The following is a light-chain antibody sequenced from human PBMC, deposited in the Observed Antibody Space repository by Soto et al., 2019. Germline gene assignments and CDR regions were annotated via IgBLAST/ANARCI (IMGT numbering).Light chain of an antibody. V-gene: IGLV1-44*01. J-gene: IGLJ1*01. CDR2: NND. CDR3: ASWDVSLNGLYV. CDR1: SSNIGSGS. Sequence: QSVLTQPPSASGTPGQRVTISCSGTSSNIGSGSVNWYQQLPGTAPKLLIYNNDQWPSGVPDRFSGSKSGTSASLDISGLQSDDEADYYCASWDVSLNGLYVFGTGTKVTVL.